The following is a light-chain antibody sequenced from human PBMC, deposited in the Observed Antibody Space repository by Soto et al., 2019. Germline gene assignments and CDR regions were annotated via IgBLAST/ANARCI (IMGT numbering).Light chain of an antibody. Sequence: QSVLTQPASVSGSPGQSITISCTGTSRDVGAYDYVSWYLQYPDKAPQLLIYYVDHRPSGVSSRFSGSKSGNTASLTISGLQAEDEGDYYCCSYADGSIYFFGTGTKLIVL. J-gene: IGLJ1*01. CDR1: SRDVGAYDY. CDR3: CSYADGSIYF. V-gene: IGLV2-14*03. CDR2: YVD.